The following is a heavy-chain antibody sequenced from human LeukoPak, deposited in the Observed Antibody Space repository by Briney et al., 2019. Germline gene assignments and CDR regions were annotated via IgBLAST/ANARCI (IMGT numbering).Heavy chain of an antibody. V-gene: IGHV3-74*01. D-gene: IGHD3-22*01. J-gene: IGHJ4*02. CDR2: INIDGSST. Sequence: GGSLRLSCAASGFTFSTYWLHWVRQAPGKGLVWVSRINIDGSSTYYADSVKGRFTISRDNAKNTLFLQMNSLRAEDTAVYYCGRAKNSWSDSVPDCWGQGTLVTVSS. CDR3: GRAKNSWSDSVPDC. CDR1: GFTFSTYW.